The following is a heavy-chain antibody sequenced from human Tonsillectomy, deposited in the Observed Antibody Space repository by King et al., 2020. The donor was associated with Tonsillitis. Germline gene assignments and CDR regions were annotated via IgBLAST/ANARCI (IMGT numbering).Heavy chain of an antibody. CDR3: ARDGQGGSSWRYYYYYGMDV. Sequence: VQLVESGGGLVKPGGSLRLSCAASGFTFSSYSMNWVRQAPGKGLEWVSSISSSSSYIYYADSVKGRFTISRDNAKNSLYLQMNSLRAEDTAVYYCARDGQGGSSWRYYYYYGMDVWGQGTTVTVSS. V-gene: IGHV3-21*01. D-gene: IGHD6-13*01. J-gene: IGHJ6*02. CDR1: GFTFSSYS. CDR2: ISSSSSYI.